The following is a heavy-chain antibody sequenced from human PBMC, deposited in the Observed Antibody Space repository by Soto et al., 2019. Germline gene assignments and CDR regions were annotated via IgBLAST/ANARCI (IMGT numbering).Heavy chain of an antibody. CDR3: ATGDYDFWSAGHYDN. J-gene: IGHJ4*02. Sequence: ASVKVSCKVSGYTLTELSMHWVRQAPGKGLEWMGGFDPEDGETIYAQKFQGRVTMTEDTSTDTAYMELSSLRSEDTAVYYCATGDYDFWSAGHYDNWGQGTLVTVSS. D-gene: IGHD3-3*01. V-gene: IGHV1-24*01. CDR1: GYTLTELS. CDR2: FDPEDGET.